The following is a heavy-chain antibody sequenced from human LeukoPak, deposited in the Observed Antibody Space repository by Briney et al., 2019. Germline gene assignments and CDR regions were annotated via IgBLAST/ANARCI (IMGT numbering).Heavy chain of an antibody. Sequence: SETLSLTCTVSGYSISSGYFWGWIRQPPGKGLEWIGSIYYSGSTYYNPSLKSRVTISLDTSKNQFSLKLSSVTAADTAVYYCASISVVVTAIDYWGQGTLVTVSS. CDR2: IYYSGST. V-gene: IGHV4-38-2*02. D-gene: IGHD2-21*02. CDR1: GYSISSGYF. CDR3: ASISVVVTAIDY. J-gene: IGHJ4*02.